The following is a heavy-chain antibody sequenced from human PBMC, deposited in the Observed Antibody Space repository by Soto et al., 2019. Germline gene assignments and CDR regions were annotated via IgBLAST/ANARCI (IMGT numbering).Heavy chain of an antibody. Sequence: SVKVSCKATGYTFTSNSIGWVQQAPGQGLEWMGGIIPIFGTANYAQKFQGRVTITADESTSTAYMELSSLRSEDTAVYYCARELIAVAGTGWFDPWGQGTLVTVFS. CDR3: ARELIAVAGTGWFDP. D-gene: IGHD6-19*01. CDR2: IIPIFGTA. J-gene: IGHJ5*02. CDR1: GYTFTSNS. V-gene: IGHV1-69*13.